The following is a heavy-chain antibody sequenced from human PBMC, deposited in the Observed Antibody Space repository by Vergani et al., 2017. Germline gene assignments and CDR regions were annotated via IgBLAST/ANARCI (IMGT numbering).Heavy chain of an antibody. CDR1: GGSVSSGSYY. Sequence: QVQLQESGPGLVKPSETLSLTCTVSGGSVSSGSYYWSWIRQPPGKGLEWIGDIYYSGSTNYNPSLKSRVTISVDTSKNQFSRKLSSVTAADTAVYYCARALAYCGGDCLGGYFQHWGQGTLVTVSS. D-gene: IGHD2-21*02. J-gene: IGHJ1*01. CDR3: ARALAYCGGDCLGGYFQH. V-gene: IGHV4-61*01. CDR2: IYYSGST.